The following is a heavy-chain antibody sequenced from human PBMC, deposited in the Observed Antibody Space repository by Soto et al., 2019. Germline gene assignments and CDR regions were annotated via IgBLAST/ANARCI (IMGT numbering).Heavy chain of an antibody. CDR1: GGTFSSYA. Sequence: QVQLVQSGADVKKPWSSVKVSCKASGGTFSSYAISWVRQAPGQGLEGMGGVIPILGKAEYAQNFQGRVTISTDVSTNTAYMELTNLRSDDTAVYSWASDLGGVGPGGFDPWGQGTLVTVAS. CDR3: ASDLGGVGPGGFDP. D-gene: IGHD3-16*01. CDR2: VIPILGKA. V-gene: IGHV1-69*01. J-gene: IGHJ5*02.